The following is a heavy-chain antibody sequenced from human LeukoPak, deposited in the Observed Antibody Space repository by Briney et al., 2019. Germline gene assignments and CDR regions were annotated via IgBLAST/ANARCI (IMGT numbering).Heavy chain of an antibody. CDR1: DGSISSYY. D-gene: IGHD3-16*01. Sequence: SETLSLTCTVSDGSISSYYWSWIRHPPGKGLEWIGYIYYSGTNYNPSLKSRVIISVDTSKNQFSLILSSVTAADTAVYYCARMSLRGGRFDYWGQGTLVTVSS. CDR3: ARMSLRGGRFDY. J-gene: IGHJ4*02. CDR2: IYYSGT. V-gene: IGHV4-59*08.